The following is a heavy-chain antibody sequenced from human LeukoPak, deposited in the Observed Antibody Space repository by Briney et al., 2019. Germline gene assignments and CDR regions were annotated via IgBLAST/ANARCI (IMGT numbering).Heavy chain of an antibody. D-gene: IGHD3-16*02. CDR2: ISAYNGNT. CDR3: ARDRLGRLGELSMEY. V-gene: IGHV1-18*01. CDR1: GYTFTSYG. J-gene: IGHJ4*02. Sequence: ASVKVSCTASGYTFTSYGISWVRQAPGQGLEWMGWISAYNGNTNYAQKLQGRVTMTTDTSTSTAYMELRSLRSDDTAVYYCARDRLGRLGELSMEYWGQGTLVTVSS.